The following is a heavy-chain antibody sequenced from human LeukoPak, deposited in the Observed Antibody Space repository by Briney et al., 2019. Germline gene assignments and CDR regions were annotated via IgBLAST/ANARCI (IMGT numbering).Heavy chain of an antibody. Sequence: PGGSLRLSCGASGLTFSDYHMSWIRQAPGKGLEWVSHISDNGRTKYYANSVQGRFTVSRDNAKNSLYLQMNSLRADDTAVYYCATVHFGYFTFWGQGTLVPVSS. J-gene: IGHJ4*02. D-gene: IGHD3-3*01. V-gene: IGHV3-11*01. CDR3: ATVHFGYFTF. CDR2: ISDNGRTK. CDR1: GLTFSDYH.